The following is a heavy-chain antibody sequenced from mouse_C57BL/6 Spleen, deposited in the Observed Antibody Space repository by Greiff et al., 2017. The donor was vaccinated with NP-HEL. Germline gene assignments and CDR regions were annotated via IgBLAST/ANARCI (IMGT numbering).Heavy chain of an antibody. V-gene: IGHV5-4*03. J-gene: IGHJ2*01. CDR2: ISDGGSYT. D-gene: IGHD2-1*01. CDR1: GFTFSSYA. Sequence: EVKLMESGGGLVKPGGSLKLSCAASGFTFSSYAMSWVRQTPEKRLEWVATISDGGSYTYYPDNVKGRFTISRDNAKNNLYLQMSHLKYEDTAMYYCARVSDYYPDYWGQGTTLTVSS. CDR3: ARVSDYYPDY.